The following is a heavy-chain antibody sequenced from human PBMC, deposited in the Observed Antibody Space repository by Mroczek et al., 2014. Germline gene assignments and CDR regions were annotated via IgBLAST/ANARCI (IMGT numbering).Heavy chain of an antibody. CDR2: IYYSGST. Sequence: QVQLQESGPGLVKPSQTLSLTCTVSGGSISSGGYYWSWIRQHPGKGLEWIGYIYYSGSTYYNPSLKSRVTISVDTSKNQFSLKLSSVTAADTAVYYCAREVLVVVPAAYESAFDIWGQGTMVTVSS. D-gene: IGHD2-2*01. CDR1: GGSISSGGYY. V-gene: IGHV4-31*03. J-gene: IGHJ3*02. CDR3: AREVLVVVPAAYESAFDI.